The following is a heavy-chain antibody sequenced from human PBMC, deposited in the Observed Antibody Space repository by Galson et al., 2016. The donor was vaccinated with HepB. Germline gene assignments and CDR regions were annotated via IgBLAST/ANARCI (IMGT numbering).Heavy chain of an antibody. Sequence: SVKVSCKPSGYTFTSYAMHWVRQAPGQRLEWMGWINAGNGNTKYSQKFQGRVTITRDTSASTAYMELSSLRSEDTAVYYCARAPIMITFGGVIVRVAPGDYWGQGTLVTVSS. V-gene: IGHV1-3*01. CDR1: GYTFTSYA. CDR3: ARAPIMITFGGVIVRVAPGDY. J-gene: IGHJ4*02. CDR2: INAGNGNT. D-gene: IGHD3-16*02.